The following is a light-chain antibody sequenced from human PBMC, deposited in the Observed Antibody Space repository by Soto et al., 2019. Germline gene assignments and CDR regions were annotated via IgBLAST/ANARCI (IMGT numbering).Light chain of an antibody. V-gene: IGKV1-5*03. Sequence: DIQMTQSPSTLSASVGDRVTITCRASQSISSWLAWYQQKPGKAPKLLIYKASSLESGVPSRFSGSGSGTEFTLTISSLQPDDFATYYCQQSYSTPGFGGGTKVEIK. CDR2: KAS. CDR3: QQSYSTPG. CDR1: QSISSW. J-gene: IGKJ4*01.